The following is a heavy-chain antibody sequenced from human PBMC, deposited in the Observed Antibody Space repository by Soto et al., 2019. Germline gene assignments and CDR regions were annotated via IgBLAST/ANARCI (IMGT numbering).Heavy chain of an antibody. CDR1: GGTFSSYA. V-gene: IGHV1-69*06. J-gene: IGHJ4*02. CDR3: ARDLPRIGYCSGGSCSSNFDY. Sequence: SVKVSCKASGGTFSSYAISWVRQAPGQGLEWMGGIIPIFGTANYAQKFQGRVTITADKSTSTAYMELSSLRSEDTAVYYCARDLPRIGYCSGGSCSSNFDYSGQGTLVTVYS. CDR2: IIPIFGTA. D-gene: IGHD2-15*01.